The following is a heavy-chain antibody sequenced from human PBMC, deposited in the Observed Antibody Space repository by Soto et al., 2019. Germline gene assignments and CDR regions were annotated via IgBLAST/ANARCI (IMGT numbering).Heavy chain of an antibody. V-gene: IGHV3-23*01. D-gene: IGHD6-13*01. CDR1: GFTFSSYA. J-gene: IGHJ4*02. CDR3: AKELGIAAAGTGARFDY. CDR2: ISGSGGST. Sequence: GSLRLSCAASGFTFSSYAMSWVRQAPGKGLEWVSAISGSGGSTYYADSVKGRFTISRDNSKNTLYLQMNSLRAEDTAVYYCAKELGIAAAGTGARFDYWGQGTLVTVSS.